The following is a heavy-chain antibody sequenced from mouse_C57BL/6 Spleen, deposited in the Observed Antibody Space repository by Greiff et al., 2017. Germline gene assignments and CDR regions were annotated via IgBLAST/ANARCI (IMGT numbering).Heavy chain of an antibody. CDR2: IYPGDGDT. V-gene: IGHV1-80*01. J-gene: IGHJ4*01. D-gene: IGHD2-1*01. CDR3: AIIYYGNLYYAMDY. CDR1: GYAFSSYW. Sequence: VKLMESGAELVKPGASVKISCKASGYAFSSYWMNWVKQRPGKGLEWIGQIYPGDGDTNYNGKFKGKATLTADKSSSTAYMQLSSLTSEDSAVYFCAIIYYGNLYYAMDYWGQGTSVTVSS.